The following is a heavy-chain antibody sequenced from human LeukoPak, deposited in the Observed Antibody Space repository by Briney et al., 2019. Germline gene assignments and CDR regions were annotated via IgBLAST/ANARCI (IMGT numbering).Heavy chain of an antibody. J-gene: IGHJ4*02. CDR1: GFSFGGYG. CDR2: INWNGGST. Sequence: TGGSLTLSCEASGFSFGGYGMSWVRQVAGKGLEWVSRINWNGGSTDSADSVKGRFTISRDNAKNSLYLQMNSLRAEDTALYYCAREAHWELLYYFDYWGKGALVTVSS. V-gene: IGHV3-20*04. CDR3: AREAHWELLYYFDY. D-gene: IGHD1-26*01.